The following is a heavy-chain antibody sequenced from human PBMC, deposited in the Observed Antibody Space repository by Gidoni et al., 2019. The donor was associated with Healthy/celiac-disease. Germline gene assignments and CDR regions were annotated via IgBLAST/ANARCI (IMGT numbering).Heavy chain of an antibody. CDR1: GFPVSSNY. CDR2: IYSGGST. V-gene: IGHV3-66*01. Sequence: EVQLVESGGGLVQPGGSLRLSCAASGFPVSSNYMSWVRQAPGKGLEWVSVIYSGGSTYYADSVKGRFTISRDNSKNTLYLQMNSLRAEDTAVYYCASSGSSWYGYYYGMDVWGQGTTVTVSS. D-gene: IGHD6-13*01. J-gene: IGHJ6*02. CDR3: ASSGSSWYGYYYGMDV.